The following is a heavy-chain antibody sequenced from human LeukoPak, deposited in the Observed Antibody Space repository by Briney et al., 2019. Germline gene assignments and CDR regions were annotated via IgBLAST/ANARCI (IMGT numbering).Heavy chain of an antibody. CDR2: IKQDGSEK. V-gene: IGHV3-7*01. CDR3: ARDLLCFGEVMDV. CDR1: GFTFSSYW. D-gene: IGHD3-10*01. Sequence: QPGGSLRLSWAASGFTFSSYWMSWVRQAPGKGLEWVANIKQDGSEKYYVDSVKGRFTISRDNAKNSLYLQMNSLRAEDTAVYYCARDLLCFGEVMDVWGKGTTVTVSS. J-gene: IGHJ6*04.